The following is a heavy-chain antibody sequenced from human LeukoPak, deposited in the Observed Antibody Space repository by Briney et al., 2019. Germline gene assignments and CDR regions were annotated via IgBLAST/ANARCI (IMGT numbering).Heavy chain of an antibody. CDR1: GYTLTELS. V-gene: IGHV1-24*01. Sequence: ASVKVSCKVSGYTLTELSMHWVRQAPGKGPEWMGGFDPEDGETIYAQKFQGRVTMTEDTSTDTAYMELSSLRSEDTAVYYCATASSGYYFSPDYWGQGTLVTVSS. CDR2: FDPEDGET. J-gene: IGHJ4*02. CDR3: ATASSGYYFSPDY. D-gene: IGHD3-22*01.